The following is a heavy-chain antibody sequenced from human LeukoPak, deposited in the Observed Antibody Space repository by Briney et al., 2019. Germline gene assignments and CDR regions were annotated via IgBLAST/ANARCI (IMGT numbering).Heavy chain of an antibody. CDR2: IGPTGFDR. V-gene: IGHV3-21*06. Sequence: GGSLRLSCTTSGLTFSTSGFNWVRQAPGKGLEWVASIGPTGFDRYHADSMKGRFTISRDNANNFLYLQMDSLSAEDTAVYYCATETNGRHYDYWGQGTLLTVSS. CDR3: ATETNGRHYDY. D-gene: IGHD1-14*01. J-gene: IGHJ4*02. CDR1: GLTFSTSG.